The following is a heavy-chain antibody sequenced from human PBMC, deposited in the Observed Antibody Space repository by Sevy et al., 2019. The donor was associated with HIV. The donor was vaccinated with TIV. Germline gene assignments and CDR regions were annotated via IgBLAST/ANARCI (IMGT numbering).Heavy chain of an antibody. CDR1: GFTFSKYS. J-gene: IGHJ4*02. V-gene: IGHV3-23*01. CDR3: AREGCTKPHDY. Sequence: GESLKISCAASGFTFSKYSMSWVRQPPGKGLGWVSTFSFGCGEINYADSVKGRFTISRDNSKSSVYLQMNNLSPADTAVYYCAREGCTKPHDYWGQGTLVTVSS. CDR2: FSFGCGEI. D-gene: IGHD2-8*01.